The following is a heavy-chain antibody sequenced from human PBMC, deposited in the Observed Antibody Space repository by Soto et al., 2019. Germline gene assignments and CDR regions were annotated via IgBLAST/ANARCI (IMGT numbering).Heavy chain of an antibody. CDR3: ARGEGYCSGGNCFYFDY. CDR1: GGSISSGGYY. J-gene: IGHJ4*02. D-gene: IGHD2-15*01. V-gene: IGHV4-31*11. CDR2: IYYGASS. Sequence: SLALAGAVSGGSISSGGYYWSWIRQHPGKGLEWIGYIYYGASSHYNPSLKSRVSISIDTSKNQLSLNLGSVNVADTAVYYCARGEGYCSGGNCFYFDYWGQGTQVTVSS.